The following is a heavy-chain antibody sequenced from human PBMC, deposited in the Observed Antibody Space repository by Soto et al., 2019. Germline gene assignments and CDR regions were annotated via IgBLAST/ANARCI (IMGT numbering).Heavy chain of an antibody. CDR3: EHSPCSGGTCYLFDY. J-gene: IGHJ4*02. D-gene: IGHD2-15*01. CDR2: IYWDDVQ. Sequence: QITLKESGPTLVKPTQTLTLTCTISGFSPSTSGVGVGWIRQPPGKSLEWLAFIYWDDVQRYSPSLETRLTITKDNSRSQVVLTMTNMDPVDTATYYCEHSPCSGGTCYLFDYWGQGTLVTVSS. CDR1: GFSPSTSGVG. V-gene: IGHV2-5*02.